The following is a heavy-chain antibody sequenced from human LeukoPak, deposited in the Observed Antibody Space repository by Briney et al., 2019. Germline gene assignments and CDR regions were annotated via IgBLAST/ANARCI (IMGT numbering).Heavy chain of an antibody. V-gene: IGHV3-7*01. CDR2: IKQDGSEK. Sequence: PGGSLRLSCAASGFTFSSYWMSWVRQAPGKGLEWVANIKQDGSEKYYVDSVKGRFTISRDNAKNSLYLQMNSLRAEDTAVYYCARDLVGHYYGSGSYYSDWGQGTLVTVSS. D-gene: IGHD3-10*01. CDR1: GFTFSSYW. CDR3: ARDLVGHYYGSGSYYSD. J-gene: IGHJ4*02.